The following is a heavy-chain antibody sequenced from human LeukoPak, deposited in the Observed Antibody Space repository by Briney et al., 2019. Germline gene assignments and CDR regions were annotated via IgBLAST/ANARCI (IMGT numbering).Heavy chain of an antibody. J-gene: IGHJ4*02. CDR2: IKQDGSEK. Sequence: GGSLRLSCAASGFTFSSYWMSWVRQAPGKGREWGANIKQDGSEKYYVDSVKGRFTISRDNAKNSLYLQMNSLRAEDTAVYYCARIPTDCSSTSCLNYFDYWGQGTLVTVSS. D-gene: IGHD2-2*01. CDR1: GFTFSSYW. CDR3: ARIPTDCSSTSCLNYFDY. V-gene: IGHV3-7*03.